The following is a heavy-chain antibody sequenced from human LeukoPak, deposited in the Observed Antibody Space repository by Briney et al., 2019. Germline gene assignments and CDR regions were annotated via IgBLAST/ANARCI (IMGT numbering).Heavy chain of an antibody. D-gene: IGHD3-10*01. CDR1: GYTFTSYG. V-gene: IGHV1-18*01. Sequence: ASVKVSCKASGYTFTSYGISWVRQAPGQGLEWMGWISAYNGNTNYAQKLQGRVTMTTDTSTSTAYMELRSLRSDDTAVYYCARDVPWFGELLWWAAGANYWYYGMDVWGQGTTVTVSS. J-gene: IGHJ6*02. CDR3: ARDVPWFGELLWWAAGANYWYYGMDV. CDR2: ISAYNGNT.